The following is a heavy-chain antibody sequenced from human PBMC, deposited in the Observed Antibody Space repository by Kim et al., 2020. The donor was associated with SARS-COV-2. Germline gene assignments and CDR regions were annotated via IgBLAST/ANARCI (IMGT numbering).Heavy chain of an antibody. D-gene: IGHD3-10*01. CDR2: IYDTWST. J-gene: IGHJ1*01. V-gene: IGHV4-31*03. Sequence: SETLSLTCIVSGASISSAGYSWNWIRQRPGKGLEWIGYIYDTWSTNYNPSLKSRLSMSVGTSENEFSLKLSSVTAAATGVYYCARESSAGCYYLCFWGQG. CDR1: GASISSAGYS. CDR3: ARESSAGCYYLCF.